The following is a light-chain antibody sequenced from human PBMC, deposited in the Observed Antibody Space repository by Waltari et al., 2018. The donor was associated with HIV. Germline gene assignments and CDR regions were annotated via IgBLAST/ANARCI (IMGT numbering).Light chain of an antibody. CDR2: EVN. CDR3: CSYAGAYTYV. V-gene: IGLV2-11*01. Sequence: QSALTQPRSVSGSPGQSVTISCTGTSSDIGYFAYVSWYQQYPWKAPQVIIYEVNQRPSGVPDRFTGSKSGITASLTISGLQGEDEADYYCCSYAGAYTYVFGTGTKVNVL. J-gene: IGLJ1*01. CDR1: SSDIGYFAY.